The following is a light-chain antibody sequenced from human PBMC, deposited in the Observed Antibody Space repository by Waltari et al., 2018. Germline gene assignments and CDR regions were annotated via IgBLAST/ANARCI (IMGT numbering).Light chain of an antibody. V-gene: IGLV2-14*01. J-gene: IGLJ1*01. CDR1: SSALGGYSF. CDR2: DVS. CDR3: SSYTSIIPPFL. Sequence: QSALTQPASVSVSPGQSITISCTRSSSALGGYSFFSWYQQHPGKAPKLMIYDVSHRPSGVSNRFSGSKSGNTASLTISGLQPEDEADYYCSSYTSIIPPFLFGTGTKVTVL.